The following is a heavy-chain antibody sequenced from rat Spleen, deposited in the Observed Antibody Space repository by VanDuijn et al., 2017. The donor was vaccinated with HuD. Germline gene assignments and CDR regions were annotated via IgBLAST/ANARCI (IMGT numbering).Heavy chain of an antibody. J-gene: IGHJ3*01. D-gene: IGHD1-11*01. CDR1: GFTFNDYN. CDR2: ITYDGSGT. CDR3: ARPNYGYPFAY. Sequence: EVQLVESGGGLVKPGRSLKLSCEASGFTFNDYNMAWVRQAPEKGLEWVATITYDGSGTYYRDSVKGRFTISRDNAKSTLFLQMDSLRSEDTATYYCARPNYGYPFAYWGQGTLVTVSS. V-gene: IGHV5-7*01.